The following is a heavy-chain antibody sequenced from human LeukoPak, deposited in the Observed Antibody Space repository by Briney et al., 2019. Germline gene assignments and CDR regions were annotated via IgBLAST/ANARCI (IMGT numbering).Heavy chain of an antibody. CDR2: INPLSGGT. J-gene: IGHJ4*02. CDR3: ARGHDNTGYNYFDY. CDR1: GYIFTDYY. Sequence: ASVTVSCKAPGYIFTDYYIHWVRLAPGQGLQRMGWINPLSGGTNYAQKFRGRVTMTRDTSIATIYMDLSSLMSDDTAVYYCARGHDNTGYNYFDYWGQGTLVTVSS. D-gene: IGHD5-18*01. V-gene: IGHV1-2*02.